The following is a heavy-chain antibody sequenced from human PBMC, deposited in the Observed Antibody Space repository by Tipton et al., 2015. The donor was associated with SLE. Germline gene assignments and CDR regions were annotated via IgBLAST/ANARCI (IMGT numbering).Heavy chain of an antibody. Sequence: TLSLTCSVSGGSINVYYWSWVRQPPGKGLEWIGYVSYSWSTNYNPSLQSRVTISVDTSKNQFSLKLRSVTAADTAVYYLARLPDYFDHCGQGALVTVSS. CDR1: GGSINVYY. V-gene: IGHV4-59*07. CDR2: VSYSWST. J-gene: IGHJ4*02. CDR3: ARLPDYFDH.